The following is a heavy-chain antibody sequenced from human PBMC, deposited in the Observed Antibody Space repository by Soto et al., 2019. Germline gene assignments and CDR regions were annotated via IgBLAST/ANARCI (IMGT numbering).Heavy chain of an antibody. CDR1: GFTFSSYA. Sequence: GGSLRLSCAASGFTFSSYAMSWVRQAPGKGLEWVSAISGSGGSTYYADSVKGRFTISRDNSKNTLYLQMNSLRAEDTAVYYCAKDHYTTGDYSNYVAYWGQGTLVTVSS. CDR3: AKDHYTTGDYSNYVAY. J-gene: IGHJ4*02. CDR2: ISGSGGST. D-gene: IGHD4-4*01. V-gene: IGHV3-23*01.